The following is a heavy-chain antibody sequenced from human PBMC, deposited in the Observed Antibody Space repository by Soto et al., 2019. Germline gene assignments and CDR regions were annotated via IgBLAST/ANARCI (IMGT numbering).Heavy chain of an antibody. J-gene: IGHJ5*02. D-gene: IGHD6-19*01. Sequence: QVLLVESGGGVVQPGRSLRLSCAASGFTLHNYGMHWVRQAPGKGPEWVAILSHDGRNTNYGDSVRGRFTVSRDESKNTLYLQMDSLRVEDTAVYYCARDWGSSGWFNWFDPRGQGTLVIVSS. CDR3: ARDWGSSGWFNWFDP. CDR2: LSHDGRNT. CDR1: GFTLHNYG. V-gene: IGHV3-30*03.